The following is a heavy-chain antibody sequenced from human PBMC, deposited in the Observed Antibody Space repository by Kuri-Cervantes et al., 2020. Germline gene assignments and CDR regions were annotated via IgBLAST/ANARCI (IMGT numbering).Heavy chain of an antibody. D-gene: IGHD3-3*02. CDR3: ASPPLGGLDC. CDR1: GGTFSSYD. V-gene: IGHV1-69*05. Sequence: SVKVSCKASGGTFSSYDISWVRQAPGQGLEWMGGIIPIFGTANYAQKFQGKVTITTDESTSTAYMELSSLRSEDTAVYYCASPPLGGLDCWGQGTLVTVSS. J-gene: IGHJ4*02. CDR2: IIPIFGTA.